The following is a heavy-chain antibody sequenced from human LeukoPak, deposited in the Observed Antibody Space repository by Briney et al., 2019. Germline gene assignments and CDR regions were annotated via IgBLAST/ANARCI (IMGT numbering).Heavy chain of an antibody. J-gene: IGHJ4*02. CDR1: GFTFSSYE. CDR2: ISSSGSTI. V-gene: IGHV3-48*03. CDR3: ARGYYYGSGSYL. Sequence: GSLRLSCAASGFTFSSYEMNWVRQAPGKGLEWVSYISSSGSTIYYADSVKGRFTISRDNAKNSLYLQMNSLRAEDTAVYYCARGYYYGSGSYLWGQGTLVTVSS. D-gene: IGHD3-10*01.